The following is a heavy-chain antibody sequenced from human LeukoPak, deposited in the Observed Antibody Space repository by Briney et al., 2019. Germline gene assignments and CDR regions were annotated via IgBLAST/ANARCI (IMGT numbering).Heavy chain of an antibody. CDR2: INHSGST. CDR3: ARHGGYSYGSYYYYYMDV. V-gene: IGHV4-34*01. CDR1: GGSFSGYY. Sequence: SETLSLTCAVYGGSFSGYYWSWIRQPPGKGLEWIGEINHSGSTNYNPSLKSRVTISVDTSKNQFSLKLSSVTAADTAVYYCARHGGYSYGSYYYYYMDVWGKGTTVTISS. J-gene: IGHJ6*03. D-gene: IGHD5-18*01.